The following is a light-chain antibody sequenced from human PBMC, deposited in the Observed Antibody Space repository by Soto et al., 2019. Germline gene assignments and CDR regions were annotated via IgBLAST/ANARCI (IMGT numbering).Light chain of an antibody. CDR3: SSYTSSTTYV. Sequence: QSALTQPASVSGSPGQSITISCTGTSSDVGRYNSVYWYQQHPGKAPKLLIFEVSLRPSGVSNRFSGSKSGNTASLTISVLQAEDEADYYCSSYTSSTTYVFGIGTKLPVL. CDR1: SSDVGRYNS. CDR2: EVS. V-gene: IGLV2-14*01. J-gene: IGLJ1*01.